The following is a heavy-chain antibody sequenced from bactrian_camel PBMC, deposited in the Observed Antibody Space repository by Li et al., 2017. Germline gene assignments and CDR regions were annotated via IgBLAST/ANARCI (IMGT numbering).Heavy chain of an antibody. CDR3: AAMYGGTCDETQLSMFGF. J-gene: IGHJ6*01. CDR2: IYTYGGVALDT. CDR1: NYRISSSC. D-gene: IGHD7*01. Sequence: VQLVESGGGSVQAGESLRLSCVVSNYRISSSCIGWVRHAPGKEREGIAAIYTYGGVALDTYYAGSVKGRFDISRDNAKSTVYLQMNNLKPEDTAMYYCAAMYGGTCDETQLSMFGFRGQGTQVTVS. V-gene: IGHV3S40*01.